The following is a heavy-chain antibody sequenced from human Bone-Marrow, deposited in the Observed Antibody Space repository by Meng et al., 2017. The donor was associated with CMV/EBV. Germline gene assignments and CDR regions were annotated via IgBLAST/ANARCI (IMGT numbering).Heavy chain of an antibody. CDR1: GGSISSSGYY. V-gene: IGHV4-39*07. J-gene: IGHJ4*02. CDR3: ARDHTIGYYYDSSGYFDY. D-gene: IGHD3-22*01. CDR2: IYYSGST. Sequence: SETLSLTCTVSGGSISSSGYYWGWIRQPPGKGLEWIGSIYYSGSTYYNPSLKSRVTISVDTSKNQFSLKLSSVTAADTAVYYCARDHTIGYYYDSSGYFDYWGQGTLVTVSS.